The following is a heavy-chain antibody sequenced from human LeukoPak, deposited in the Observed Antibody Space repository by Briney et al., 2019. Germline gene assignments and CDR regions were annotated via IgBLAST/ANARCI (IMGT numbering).Heavy chain of an antibody. V-gene: IGHV4-39*01. D-gene: IGHD5-18*01. CDR1: GGSISSTSYY. CDR2: IYYTGTT. Sequence: SETLSLTCTVSGGSISSTSYYWGWIRQPPGKGLEWLGNIYYTGTTYYNPSLKSRVTISVDTSNNQFSLRLSSVTAADTAVYYCARHRHDTAMVLDYWGQGTLVTVSS. CDR3: ARHRHDTAMVLDY. J-gene: IGHJ4*02.